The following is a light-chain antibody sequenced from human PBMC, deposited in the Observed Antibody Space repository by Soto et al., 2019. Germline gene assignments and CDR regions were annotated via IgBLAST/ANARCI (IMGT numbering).Light chain of an antibody. Sequence: DIQMTQSPSSLSASVGDRVTITCRASQSISSYLNWYQQKQGKVPKXLIYAASSLQSGVPSRFSGSGSGTDLTITISSLQPEDCETYYCQQSYSTPRTFGQGTKVDIK. CDR2: AAS. J-gene: IGKJ1*01. CDR1: QSISSY. CDR3: QQSYSTPRT. V-gene: IGKV1-39*01.